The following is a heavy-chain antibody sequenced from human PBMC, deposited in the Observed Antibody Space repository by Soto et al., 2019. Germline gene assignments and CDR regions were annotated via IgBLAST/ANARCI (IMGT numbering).Heavy chain of an antibody. J-gene: IGHJ4*02. CDR1: GFTVGTQT. V-gene: IGHV3-48*01. D-gene: IGHD4-17*01. CDR2: MTPSGRAI. CDR3: SRRVGYGDFNYYFDF. Sequence: GGSLRLSCAASGFTVGTQTMNLVRPPPGKGLEWISYMTPSGRAIYYADSVKGRFTISRDDVENVFHLYMNSLRAEDTGVYYCSRRVGYGDFNYYFDFWGQGTRVTVSS.